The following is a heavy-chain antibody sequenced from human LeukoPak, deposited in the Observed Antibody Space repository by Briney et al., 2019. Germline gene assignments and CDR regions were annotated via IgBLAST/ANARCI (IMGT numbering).Heavy chain of an antibody. CDR3: AKQYSSDWYYFDR. Sequence: ASVKVSCKASGYTFSGPYIHWVRQAPGQGLEWMGWINPKRGGTKFAQRFQGRVTMTRDTSIATAYMELNSLTSDDTAVYYCAKQYSSDWYYFDRWGQGTLVTVSS. CDR2: INPKRGGT. D-gene: IGHD6-19*01. V-gene: IGHV1-2*02. CDR1: GYTFSGPY. J-gene: IGHJ5*02.